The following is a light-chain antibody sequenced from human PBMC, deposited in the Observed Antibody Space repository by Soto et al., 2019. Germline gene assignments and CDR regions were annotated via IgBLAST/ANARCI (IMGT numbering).Light chain of an antibody. Sequence: EIVLTQSPGTLSLAPGERATLSCRASQNVRGTYLGWYQQKPGQAPRLLIYDASRRATGIPDRFSGSGSGTDFALTISRLEPEDFAVYYCQQYGSSPGTFGQGTQVEIK. CDR2: DAS. J-gene: IGKJ1*01. CDR1: QNVRGTY. V-gene: IGKV3-20*01. CDR3: QQYGSSPGT.